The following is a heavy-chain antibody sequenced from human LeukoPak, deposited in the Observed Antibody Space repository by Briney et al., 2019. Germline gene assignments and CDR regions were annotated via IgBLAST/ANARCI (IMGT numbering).Heavy chain of an antibody. J-gene: IGHJ4*02. V-gene: IGHV4-34*01. CDR1: GGPFRGYY. CDR3: ARRTYSAGYWKHFDY. Sequence: SETLSLTCAFYGGPFRGYYWSWIRQPPAKGLECIGEINHIGSTNYNPSLKSRVTISVDTSKNQFSLKLNSVTAADTAVYFCARRTYSAGYWKHFDYWGQGPLVTVSS. CDR2: INHIGST. D-gene: IGHD1-26*01.